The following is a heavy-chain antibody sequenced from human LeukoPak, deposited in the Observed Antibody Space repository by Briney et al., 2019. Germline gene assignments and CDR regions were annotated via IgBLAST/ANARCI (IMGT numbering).Heavy chain of an antibody. Sequence: AGGSLRLSCAASGFTFSSYAMSWVRQAPGKGLEWVSAISGSGGSTYYADSVKGRFTISRDNSKNTLYLQMNSLRAEDTAVYYCAKVRSGSSWYSRSPFDPWGQGTLVTVSS. V-gene: IGHV3-23*01. CDR2: ISGSGGST. J-gene: IGHJ5*02. D-gene: IGHD6-13*01. CDR3: AKVRSGSSWYSRSPFDP. CDR1: GFTFSSYA.